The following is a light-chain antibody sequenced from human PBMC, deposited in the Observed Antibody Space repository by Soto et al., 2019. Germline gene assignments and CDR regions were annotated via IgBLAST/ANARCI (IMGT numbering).Light chain of an antibody. CDR1: QSISSW. J-gene: IGKJ4*01. Sequence: DIQMTQSPSTLSASVGDRVNITCRASQSISSWLAWYQQKPGKAPNFLIYKASSLESGVPSRFSGSGSGTEFTLTISSLQPDDFATYYCQQYKSYPVTFGGGTKVEIK. V-gene: IGKV1-5*03. CDR2: KAS. CDR3: QQYKSYPVT.